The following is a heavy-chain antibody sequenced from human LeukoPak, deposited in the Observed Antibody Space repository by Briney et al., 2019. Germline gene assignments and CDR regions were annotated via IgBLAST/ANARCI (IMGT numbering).Heavy chain of an antibody. J-gene: IGHJ4*02. CDR3: TTGGRSRADS. CDR1: GFTFSTYW. Sequence: PAGSLRLSCAASGFTFSTYWMHWVRQAPGKGQVWVSRISSDGSTTSYADSVKGRFTISRDNAKNTLYLQMNSLRAEDTAIYYCTTGGRSRADSWGQGTLVTVSS. D-gene: IGHD6-13*01. CDR2: ISSDGSTT. V-gene: IGHV3-74*01.